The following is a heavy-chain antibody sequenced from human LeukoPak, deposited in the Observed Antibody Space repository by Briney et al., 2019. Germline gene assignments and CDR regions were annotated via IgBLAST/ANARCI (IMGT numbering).Heavy chain of an antibody. CDR2: IIPIFGTA. CDR3: ARDVGDYDFWSGSISDGYRLDY. D-gene: IGHD3-3*01. V-gene: IGHV1-69*13. Sequence: ASVKVSCKASGGTFSSYAISWVRQAPGQGLEWMGGIIPIFGTANYAQKFQGRVTITADESTSTAYMELSSLRSEDTAAYYCARDVGDYDFWSGSISDGYRLDYWGQGTLVTVSS. CDR1: GGTFSSYA. J-gene: IGHJ4*02.